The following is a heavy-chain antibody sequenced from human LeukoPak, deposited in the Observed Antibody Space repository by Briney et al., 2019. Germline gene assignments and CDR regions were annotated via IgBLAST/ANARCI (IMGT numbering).Heavy chain of an antibody. D-gene: IGHD3-10*02. J-gene: IGHJ4*02. Sequence: ASVKVSCKASGYTFTGYYMHWVRQAPGQGLEWMGWINPNSGGTNYAQKFQGRVTMTRDTSIGTAYMELSRLRSDDTAVYYCARVSIVRGVIIVGDYWGQGTLVTVSS. V-gene: IGHV1-2*02. CDR3: ARVSIVRGVIIVGDY. CDR2: INPNSGGT. CDR1: GYTFTGYY.